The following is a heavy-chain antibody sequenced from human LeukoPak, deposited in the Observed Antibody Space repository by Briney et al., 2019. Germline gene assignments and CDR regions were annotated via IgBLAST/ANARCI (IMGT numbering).Heavy chain of an antibody. Sequence: PSETLSLTCTVSGGSISSSSYYWGWIRPPPGKGLEWIGSIYYSGSTYYNPSLKSRVTISVDTSKNQFSLKLSSVTAADTAVYYCARQGTKAYDSSGYYYGYWGQGTLVTVSS. CDR2: IYYSGST. D-gene: IGHD3-22*01. CDR1: GGSISSSSYY. V-gene: IGHV4-39*01. CDR3: ARQGTKAYDSSGYYYGY. J-gene: IGHJ4*02.